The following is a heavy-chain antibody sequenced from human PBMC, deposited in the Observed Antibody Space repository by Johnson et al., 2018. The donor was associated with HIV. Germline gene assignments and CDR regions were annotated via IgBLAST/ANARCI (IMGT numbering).Heavy chain of an antibody. CDR2: ISYDGSNK. CDR1: GFTFSSYA. D-gene: IGHD3-22*01. Sequence: QVQLVESGGGVVQPGRSLRLSCAASGFTFSSYAMHWVRQAPGKGLEWVAVISYDGSNKYYADYVKGRFTISRDNSKNTLYLQMNSLRAEDTAVYYCARAPNYYYDSSGYGGAFDIWGQGTMVTVSS. CDR3: ARAPNYYYDSSGYGGAFDI. V-gene: IGHV3-30-3*01. J-gene: IGHJ3*02.